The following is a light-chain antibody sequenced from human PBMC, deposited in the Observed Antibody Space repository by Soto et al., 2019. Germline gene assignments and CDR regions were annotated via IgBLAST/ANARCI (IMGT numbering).Light chain of an antibody. J-gene: IGKJ4*01. CDR1: QTVRNNY. V-gene: IGKV3-20*01. CDR2: DAS. CDR3: QQFSSYPLT. Sequence: EFVLTQSPGTLSLSPGERATLSCRASQTVRNNYLAWYQQKPGQAPRLLIYDASSRATGIPDRFSGGGSWTALTLTISRLEPEGFAVDYCQQFSSYPLTFGGGTKVEIK.